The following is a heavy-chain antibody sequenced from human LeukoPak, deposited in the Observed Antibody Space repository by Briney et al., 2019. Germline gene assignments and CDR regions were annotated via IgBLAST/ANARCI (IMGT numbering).Heavy chain of an antibody. Sequence: GGSLRLSCAASGFTFSSYGMHWVRQAPGKGLEWVAFIRYDGSNKYYADSVKGRFTISRDNSKNTLYLQMNSLRAEDTAVYYCAKDKVRYYYYGMDVWGQGTTVTVSS. CDR3: AKDKVRYYYYGMDV. CDR1: GFTFSSYG. V-gene: IGHV3-30*02. J-gene: IGHJ6*02. CDR2: IRYDGSNK.